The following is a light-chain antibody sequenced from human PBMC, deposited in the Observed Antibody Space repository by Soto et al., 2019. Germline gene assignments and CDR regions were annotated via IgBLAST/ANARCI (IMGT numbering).Light chain of an antibody. CDR3: SSYTSNSTLYV. V-gene: IGLV2-14*01. CDR2: EVS. CDR1: SSDVGGYNY. Sequence: QSALTQPASVSGSPGQSITISCTGTSSDVGGYNYVSWYQQHPGKAPKLMIYEVSNRPSGVSNRFSGSKSGNTASLTISGLQAEDEAAYYCSSYTSNSTLYVFGTGTKLTVL. J-gene: IGLJ1*01.